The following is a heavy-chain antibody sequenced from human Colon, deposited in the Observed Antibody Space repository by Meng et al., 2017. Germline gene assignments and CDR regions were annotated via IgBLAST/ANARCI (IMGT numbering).Heavy chain of an antibody. CDR2: INSDGSST. J-gene: IGHJ4*02. Sequence: EVQLVESGGGLVQPGGSLGLSCAASGPTFNSDWMYWARQAPGKGLVWLSRINSDGSSTNYADSVKGRFTISRDNAKNTVYLQMNSLTAEDTAVYYCAREDYGWNYWGQGTLVTVSS. D-gene: IGHD4/OR15-4a*01. CDR3: AREDYGWNY. CDR1: GPTFNSDW. V-gene: IGHV3-74*01.